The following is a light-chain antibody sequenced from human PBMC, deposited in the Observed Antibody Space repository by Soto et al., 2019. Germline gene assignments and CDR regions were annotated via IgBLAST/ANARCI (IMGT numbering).Light chain of an antibody. CDR3: QHYNSYSEA. Sequence: DIQMTQSPSTLSASVGDTVTITCRASQTISSWLAWYQQKPGKAPKLLIYKASTLKGGVPSRFSGSGSGTEFTLTISSLQPDDFATYYCQHYNSYSEAFGQGTKVDIK. V-gene: IGKV1-5*03. CDR2: KAS. CDR1: QTISSW. J-gene: IGKJ1*01.